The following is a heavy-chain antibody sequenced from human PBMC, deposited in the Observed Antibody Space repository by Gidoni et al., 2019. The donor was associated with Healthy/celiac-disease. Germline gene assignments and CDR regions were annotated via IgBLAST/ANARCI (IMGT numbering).Heavy chain of an antibody. J-gene: IGHJ5*02. Sequence: QVQLVQSGAEVKKPGASVKVACKAYGYTCTGYCTYWVRQAPGQGLEWMGWINPNSGGTNYAQKFQGRVTMTRDTSISTAYMELSRLSSDDTAVYSCASVDYYDNSGYTIPEFNWFDPWGQGTLVTVSS. CDR3: ASVDYYDNSGYTIPEFNWFDP. CDR1: GYTCTGYC. D-gene: IGHD3-22*01. CDR2: INPNSGGT. V-gene: IGHV1-2*02.